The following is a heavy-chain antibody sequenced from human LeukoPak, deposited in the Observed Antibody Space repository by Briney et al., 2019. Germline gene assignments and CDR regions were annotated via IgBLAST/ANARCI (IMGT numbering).Heavy chain of an antibody. CDR2: IYYSGGT. CDR1: GGSISSYY. D-gene: IGHD3-3*01. CDR3: ARDGSTYYDFWSGNYYYGMDV. Sequence: SETLSLTCTVSGGSISSYYWSWIRQPPGKGLEWIGYIYYSGGTNYNPSLKSRVTISVDTSKNQFSLKLSSVTAADTAVYYCARDGSTYYDFWSGNYYYGMDVWGQGTTVTVSS. J-gene: IGHJ6*02. V-gene: IGHV4-59*01.